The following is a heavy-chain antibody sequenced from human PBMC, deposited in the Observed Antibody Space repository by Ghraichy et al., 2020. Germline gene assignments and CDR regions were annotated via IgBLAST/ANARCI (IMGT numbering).Heavy chain of an antibody. V-gene: IGHV4-30-4*01. D-gene: IGHD2-15*01. CDR2: IYYSGST. Sequence: SETLSLTCTVSGGSISSGDYYWSWIRQPPGKGLEWIGYIYYSGSTYYNPSLKSRVTISVDTSKNQFSLKLSSVTAADTAVYYCARVVVGALDAFDIWGQGTMVTVSS. J-gene: IGHJ3*02. CDR3: ARVVVGALDAFDI. CDR1: GGSISSGDYY.